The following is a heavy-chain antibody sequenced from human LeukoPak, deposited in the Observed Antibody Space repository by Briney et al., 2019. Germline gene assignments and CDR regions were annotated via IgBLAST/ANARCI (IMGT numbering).Heavy chain of an antibody. V-gene: IGHV3-23*01. Sequence: PGGSLRLSCAASGFTFSSYAMSWVRQAPGKGLEWVSAISGSGGSTYYADSVKGRFTISRDNSKNTLYLQMDSLRAEDTAVYYCAKDLRAMVQGVNPTPFDYWGQGTLVTVSS. CDR2: ISGSGGST. CDR1: GFTFSSYA. D-gene: IGHD3-10*01. CDR3: AKDLRAMVQGVNPTPFDY. J-gene: IGHJ4*02.